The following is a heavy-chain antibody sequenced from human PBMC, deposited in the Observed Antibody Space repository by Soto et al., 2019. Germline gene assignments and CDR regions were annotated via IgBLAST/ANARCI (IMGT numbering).Heavy chain of an antibody. CDR1: GFTFSSYG. CDR2: ISYDGSNK. CDR3: AKGSSPEDY. J-gene: IGHJ4*02. Sequence: VQLVESGGGVVQPGRSLRLSCAASGFTFSSYGMHWVRQAPGKGLEWVAVISYDGSNKYYADSVKGRFTISRDNSKNTLYLQMNSLRAEDTAVYYCAKGSSPEDYWGQGTLVTVSS. V-gene: IGHV3-30*18.